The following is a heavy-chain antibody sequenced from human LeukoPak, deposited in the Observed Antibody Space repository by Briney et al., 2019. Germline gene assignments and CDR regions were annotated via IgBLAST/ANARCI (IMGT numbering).Heavy chain of an antibody. CDR1: GFTLSSYA. J-gene: IGHJ6*03. CDR2: ILDSGYST. D-gene: IGHD3-16*01. Sequence: PGGSLRLSCAASGFTLSSYAMSWVRQAPGKGLEWVSGILDSGYSTYYANSVKGRFTISRDNSNNTLYLQMNSLRAEDTAVYYCAKLGGHPLHNYYVGVWGKGTTVAVSS. V-gene: IGHV3-23*01. CDR3: AKLGGHPLHNYYVGV.